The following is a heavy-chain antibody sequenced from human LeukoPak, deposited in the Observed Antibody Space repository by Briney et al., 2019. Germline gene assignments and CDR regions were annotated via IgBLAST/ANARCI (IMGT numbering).Heavy chain of an antibody. D-gene: IGHD3-3*01. V-gene: IGHV3-48*01. CDR3: ARDGGYDFWSGYYQDY. Sequence: PGGSLRLSCAASGFTFSSYSMNWVRQAPGKGLEWVSHITASGTAMFYADSVKGRFTISRDNSKNTLYLQMNSLRAEDTAVYYCARDGGYDFWSGYYQDYWGQGTLVTVSS. J-gene: IGHJ4*02. CDR2: ITASGTAM. CDR1: GFTFSSYS.